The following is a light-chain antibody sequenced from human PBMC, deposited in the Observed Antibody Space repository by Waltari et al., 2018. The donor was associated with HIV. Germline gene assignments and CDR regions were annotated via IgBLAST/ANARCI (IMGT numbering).Light chain of an antibody. CDR1: QNIANY. V-gene: IGKV1-39*01. CDR3: QQTKTAPYT. J-gene: IGKJ2*01. Sequence: DLQMTQSPSSLSASIGDRVTLTCRASQNIANYLNWYQQRPGKAPSLLIYAASTLQSGVPLRFRGSGSGTEFTLTIDNLRPEDVATFYCQQTKTAPYTFGQGTKLEI. CDR2: AAS.